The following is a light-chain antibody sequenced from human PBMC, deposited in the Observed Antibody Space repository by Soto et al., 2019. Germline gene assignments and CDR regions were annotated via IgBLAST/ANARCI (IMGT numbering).Light chain of an antibody. CDR3: QHYNSYSFT. Sequence: DIPMTQSPSTLSASVGDRVTFTCRASQSINNWLAWYQQKPGKAPKLLIYDASTLESGVPSRFSGSKSGTKFTLTISNLQPDDFATYYCQHYNSYSFTFGQGTNLEIK. V-gene: IGKV1-5*01. CDR2: DAS. CDR1: QSINNW. J-gene: IGKJ2*01.